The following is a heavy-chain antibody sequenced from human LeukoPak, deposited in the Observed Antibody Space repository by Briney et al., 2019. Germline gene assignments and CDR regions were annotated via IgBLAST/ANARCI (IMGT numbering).Heavy chain of an antibody. V-gene: IGHV1-8*03. CDR3: ARTTSFTASGYDY. CDR2: MNPNNGDS. J-gene: IGHJ4*02. D-gene: IGHD6-25*01. Sequence: GASVKVPCKASGYTFTNYHINWVRQATGQGLEWMGWMNPNNGDSGYAQKFQGRVTITRDTSKSTSYMELRSLRSEDTAVYFCARTTSFTASGYDYWGQGTLVTVSS. CDR1: GYTFTNYH.